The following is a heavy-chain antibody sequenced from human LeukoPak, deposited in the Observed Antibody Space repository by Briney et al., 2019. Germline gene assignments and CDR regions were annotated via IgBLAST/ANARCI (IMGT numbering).Heavy chain of an antibody. V-gene: IGHV3-7*01. CDR3: ATNNWNYGFDY. J-gene: IGHJ4*02. D-gene: IGHD1-7*01. CDR1: GFTFSSYW. Sequence: QPGGSLRLSCAASGFTFSSYWMSWVRQALGKGLEWVANIKQDGSEKYYVDSVKGRFTISRDNAKNSLYLQMNSLRAEDTAVYYCATNNWNYGFDYWGQGTLVTVSS. CDR2: IKQDGSEK.